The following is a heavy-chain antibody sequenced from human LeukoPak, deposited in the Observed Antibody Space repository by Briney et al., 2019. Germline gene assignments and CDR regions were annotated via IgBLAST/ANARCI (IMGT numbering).Heavy chain of an antibody. V-gene: IGHV1-2*02. Sequence: ASVKVSCKASGYTFTGYYMHWVRQAPGQGPEWMGWINPNSGGTNYAQKFQGRVTMTRDTSISTAYMELSRLRSDDTAVYYCARGPYDILTGYSLEFDYWGQGTLVTVSS. CDR2: INPNSGGT. J-gene: IGHJ4*02. CDR1: GYTFTGYY. D-gene: IGHD3-9*01. CDR3: ARGPYDILTGYSLEFDY.